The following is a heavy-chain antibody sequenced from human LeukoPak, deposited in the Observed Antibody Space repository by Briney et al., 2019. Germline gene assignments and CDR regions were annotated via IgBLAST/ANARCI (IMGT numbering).Heavy chain of an antibody. CDR1: GFTFSSYG. CDR2: IRYDGSNK. J-gene: IGHJ3*02. V-gene: IGHV3-30*02. Sequence: GGSLRLSCAASGFTFSSYGMHWVRQAPGKGLEWVAFIRYDGSNKYYADSVKGRFTISRDNSKNTLYLQMNSLRAEDTAVYYCAREGYYDSIPRAFDIWGQGTMVTVSS. D-gene: IGHD3-22*01. CDR3: AREGYYDSIPRAFDI.